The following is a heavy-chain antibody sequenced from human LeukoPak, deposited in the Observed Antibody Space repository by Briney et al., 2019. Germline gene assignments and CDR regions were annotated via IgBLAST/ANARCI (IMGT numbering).Heavy chain of an antibody. V-gene: IGHV3-30*04. Sequence: GGSLRLSCAASGFTFSSYAMHWVRQAPGKGLECVAVKSYDGSNKYYADSVKGRFTISRDNSKNTLYLQMNSLRAEDTAVYYCARSTDTAMVHYWGQGTLVTVSS. CDR2: KSYDGSNK. CDR1: GFTFSSYA. CDR3: ARSTDTAMVHY. D-gene: IGHD5-18*01. J-gene: IGHJ4*02.